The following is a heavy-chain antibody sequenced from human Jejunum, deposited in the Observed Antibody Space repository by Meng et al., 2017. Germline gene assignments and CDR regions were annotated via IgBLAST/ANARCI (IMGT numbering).Heavy chain of an antibody. Sequence: QLQVQESGPGLVKPSETLSLTCTVSGGSISSSSFYWVWLRQPPGMGLEWIGSIDYTEYTHFNASLKSRVTMSIDTSRKQISLMLSSVTAADTAVYYCARGPYTHGHFWYFDLWGRGTLVTVSS. J-gene: IGHJ2*01. V-gene: IGHV4-39*01. CDR1: GGSISSSSFY. D-gene: IGHD5-18*01. CDR3: ARGPYTHGHFWYFDL. CDR2: IDYTEYT.